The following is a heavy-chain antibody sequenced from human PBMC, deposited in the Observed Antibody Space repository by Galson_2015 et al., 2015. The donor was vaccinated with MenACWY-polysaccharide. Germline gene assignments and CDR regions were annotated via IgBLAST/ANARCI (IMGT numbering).Heavy chain of an antibody. CDR2: VSYTGSI. V-gene: IGHV4-39*01. CDR3: VRHSRPLGPKGYLDV. Sequence: SETLSLTCTVSGDSMSIGGYHWGWIRQPPGKGLEWVGSVSYTGSIYFNPSLNSRVTTSVDTSKNQFSLRLSSVTAADTAIYYCVRHSRPLGPKGYLDVWDTGTTVTVSS. J-gene: IGHJ6*03. CDR1: GDSMSIGGYH.